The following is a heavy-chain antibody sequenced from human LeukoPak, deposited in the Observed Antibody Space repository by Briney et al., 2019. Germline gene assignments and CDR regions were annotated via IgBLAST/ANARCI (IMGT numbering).Heavy chain of an antibody. D-gene: IGHD3-22*01. CDR1: GGSMSRNY. V-gene: IGHV4-4*07. Sequence: SETLSLTCTVSGGSMSRNYWSWIRQPAGKGLEWNGRIYSSGSTNYNPSLKSRVSMSVDTSKNQFSLKLSSVTAADTAVYYCARNYYYDSSGYFDWGQGTLVTVSS. J-gene: IGHJ4*02. CDR3: ARNYYYDSSGYFD. CDR2: IYSSGST.